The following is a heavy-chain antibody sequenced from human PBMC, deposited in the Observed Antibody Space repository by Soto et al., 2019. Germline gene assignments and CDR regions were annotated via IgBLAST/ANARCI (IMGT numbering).Heavy chain of an antibody. Sequence: EVQLLESGGGWVQPGGSLRLSCAASGFMFSSYVMSGVRKAPGKGLEWVSGVSGSGSRTYYADSVKGRFSISRDNSRNTLYLQLNSLRAEDTAVYYCAVLTTVTDADYWGQGTLVTVPS. J-gene: IGHJ4*02. D-gene: IGHD4-17*01. CDR2: VSGSGSRT. V-gene: IGHV3-23*01. CDR1: GFMFSSYV. CDR3: AVLTTVTDADY.